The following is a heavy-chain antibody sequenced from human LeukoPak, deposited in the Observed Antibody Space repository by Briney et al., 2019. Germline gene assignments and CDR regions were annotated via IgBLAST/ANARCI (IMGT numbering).Heavy chain of an antibody. J-gene: IGHJ4*02. CDR3: ARGSLASSGGSFFDY. CDR1: GYRFTSYW. D-gene: IGHD2-15*01. Sequence: GESLKISCKSSGYRFTSYWIGWVRQMPGKGLEWMGIIYPGDSDTKYSPSFQGQVTISADTSISTAYLQWSSLKASDTAMYYCARGSLASSGGSFFDYWGQGTLVTVSS. CDR2: IYPGDSDT. V-gene: IGHV5-51*01.